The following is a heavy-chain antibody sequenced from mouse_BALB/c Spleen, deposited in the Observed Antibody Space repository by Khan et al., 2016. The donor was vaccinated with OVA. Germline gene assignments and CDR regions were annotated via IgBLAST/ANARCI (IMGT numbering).Heavy chain of an antibody. V-gene: IGHV3-2*02. D-gene: IGHD3-2*02. CDR2: ISYSGST. CDR3: ARIQGGDFDY. Sequence: EVELVESGPGLVKPSQSLSLTCTVTGYSITSDYAWNLIRQFPGNKLEWMGYISYSGSTNYNPSLKSRISFTRDTSKNQFFLQLNSVTTEDTATYYWARIQGGDFDYWGQGTTLTVSS. J-gene: IGHJ2*01. CDR1: GYSITSDYA.